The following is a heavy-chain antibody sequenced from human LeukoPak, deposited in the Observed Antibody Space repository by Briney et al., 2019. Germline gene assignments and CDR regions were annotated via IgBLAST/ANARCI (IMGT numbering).Heavy chain of an antibody. CDR2: IYPGDSDT. CDR1: GYSFTSYW. Sequence: GESLKISCKGSGYSFTSYWIGWVRQMPGKGRGWMGIIYPGDSDTRYSPSFQGQVTISADKSISTAYLQWSSLKASDTAMYYCARPGYCSSTSCYTIDAFDIWGQGTMVTVSS. V-gene: IGHV5-51*01. D-gene: IGHD2-2*02. J-gene: IGHJ3*02. CDR3: ARPGYCSSTSCYTIDAFDI.